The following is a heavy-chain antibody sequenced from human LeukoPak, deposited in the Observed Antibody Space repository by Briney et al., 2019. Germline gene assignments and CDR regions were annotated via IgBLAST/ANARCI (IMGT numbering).Heavy chain of an antibody. CDR1: GYSISSGYY. D-gene: IGHD3-16*02. Sequence: SETLSLTCTVSGYSISSGYYWGWIRQPPGKGLEWIGNIYHSEVTYHNPSLKSRVTISVDTSKNQFSLKMSSVTATDSSVYFCARHRRHGFCYRDTCSLSFWFDPWGPGTLVTVSS. J-gene: IGHJ5*02. CDR3: ARHRRHGFCYRDTCSLSFWFDP. CDR2: IYHSEVT. V-gene: IGHV4-38-2*02.